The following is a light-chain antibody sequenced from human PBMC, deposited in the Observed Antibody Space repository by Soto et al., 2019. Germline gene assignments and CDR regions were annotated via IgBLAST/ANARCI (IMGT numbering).Light chain of an antibody. V-gene: IGKV1-39*01. J-gene: IGKJ3*01. CDR3: QQSHSLPFT. Sequence: QETPSPTSPVSFVGDQITNTCRARQANDRALNWDQQKPGKAPKLLIYDASNLQSGVPSRFSGSGSGTDFTLTISSLQPDDFATYSCQQSHSLPFTFGPGTKVDIK. CDR1: QANDRA. CDR2: DAS.